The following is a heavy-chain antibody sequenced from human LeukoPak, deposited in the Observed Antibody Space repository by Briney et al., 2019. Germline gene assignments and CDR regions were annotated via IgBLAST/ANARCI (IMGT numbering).Heavy chain of an antibody. V-gene: IGHV4-30-4*01. J-gene: IGHJ5*02. D-gene: IGHD3-9*01. Sequence: SETLSLTCTVSGGSISSGDYYWSWIRQPPGKGLEWIGYIYYSGSTYYNPSLKSRVTISVYTSKNQFSLKLSSVTAADTAVYYCARGYNRAAYYDLWGQGTLVTVSS. CDR3: ARGYNRAAYYDL. CDR1: GGSISSGDYY. CDR2: IYYSGST.